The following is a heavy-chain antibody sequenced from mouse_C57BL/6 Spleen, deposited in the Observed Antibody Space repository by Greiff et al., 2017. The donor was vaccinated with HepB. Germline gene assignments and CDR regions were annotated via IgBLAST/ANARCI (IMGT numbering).Heavy chain of an antibody. CDR3: ARGRPPYVGYPYFDY. CDR2: IYPSDSET. CDR1: GYTFTSYW. J-gene: IGHJ2*01. Sequence: QVQLQQPGAELVRPGSSVKLSCKASGYTFTSYWMDWVKQRPGQGLEWIGNIYPSDSETHYNQKFKDKATLTVDKSSSTAYMQLSSLTSEDSAVYYCARGRPPYVGYPYFDYWGQGTTLTVSS. V-gene: IGHV1-61*01. D-gene: IGHD2-3*01.